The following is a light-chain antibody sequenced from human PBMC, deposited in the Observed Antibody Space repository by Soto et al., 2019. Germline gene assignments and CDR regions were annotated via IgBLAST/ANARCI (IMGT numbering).Light chain of an antibody. CDR1: QDISNY. J-gene: IGKJ4*01. Sequence: DIQMTQSPSYLSASVGDRVTITCQESQDISNYLNWYQQKLGKAPKLLIYAASNLETGVPSRFSGSGSAKDFPFTISSLQPEGVPTYYCQHYDNLPFTFGRGTRVEIK. CDR3: QHYDNLPFT. CDR2: AAS. V-gene: IGKV1-33*01.